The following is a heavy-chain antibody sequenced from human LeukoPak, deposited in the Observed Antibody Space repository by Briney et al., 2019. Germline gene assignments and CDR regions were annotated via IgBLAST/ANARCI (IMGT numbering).Heavy chain of an antibody. J-gene: IGHJ5*02. Sequence: PSETLSLTCTVSGGSISSSSYYWGWIRQPPGKGLEWIGSIYYSGSTYYNPSLKSRVTISVDTSKNQFSLKLSSVTAADTAVYYCARVVEPQDSNYGDWFDPWGQGTLVTVSS. D-gene: IGHD4-11*01. CDR1: GGSISSSSYY. CDR2: IYYSGST. V-gene: IGHV4-39*07. CDR3: ARVVEPQDSNYGDWFDP.